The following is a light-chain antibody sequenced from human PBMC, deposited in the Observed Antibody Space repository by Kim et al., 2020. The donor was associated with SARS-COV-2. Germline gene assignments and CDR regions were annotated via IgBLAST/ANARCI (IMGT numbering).Light chain of an antibody. CDR3: QQYHTPPT. Sequence: SLSPGERATLSCRASQSVAATSLAWYQQKPGQPPSLLIYHTSTRATAIPDRFSGSGSGTDFTLTISRLEPADFAVYYCQQYHTPPTFGQGTNLEI. CDR1: QSVAATS. J-gene: IGKJ2*01. CDR2: HTS. V-gene: IGKV3-20*01.